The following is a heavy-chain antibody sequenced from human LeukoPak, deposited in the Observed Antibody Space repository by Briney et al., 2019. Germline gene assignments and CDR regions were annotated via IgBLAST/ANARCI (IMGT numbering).Heavy chain of an antibody. Sequence: GGSLRLSCAASGFTVSSNYMSWVRQAPGKGLEWVSVIYSGGSTYYADSVKGRFTISRDNSKNTLYLQMNSLRAEDTAVYYCASSHSISLRALDIWGQGTMVTVSS. CDR3: ASSHSISLRALDI. CDR2: IYSGGST. D-gene: IGHD5/OR15-5a*01. V-gene: IGHV3-53*01. CDR1: GFTVSSNY. J-gene: IGHJ3*02.